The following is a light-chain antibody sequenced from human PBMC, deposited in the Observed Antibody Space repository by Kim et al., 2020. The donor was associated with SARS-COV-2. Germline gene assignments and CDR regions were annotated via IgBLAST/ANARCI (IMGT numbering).Light chain of an antibody. CDR2: EDH. Sequence: NFMLTQSHSVSQSPGKTVIISCTRSSGSIVSDFVQWFQQRPGSSPTTVIYEDHKRPSGVPDRFSGSVDSSSNSASLTISGLRAEVEADYYCQSYDDNIWVFGGGTQLTVL. V-gene: IGLV6-57*01. CDR1: SGSIVSDF. J-gene: IGLJ3*02. CDR3: QSYDDNIWV.